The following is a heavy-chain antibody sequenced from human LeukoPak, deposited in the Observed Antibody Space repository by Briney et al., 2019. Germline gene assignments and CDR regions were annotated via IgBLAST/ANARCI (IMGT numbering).Heavy chain of an antibody. CDR2: ISSSSSYI. Sequence: PGGSLRLSCAASGFTFSSYSMNWVRQAPGKGLEWVSSISSSSSYIYYADSVKGRFTISRDNAKNSLYLQMNSLRAEDTAVYYCARGTLWGYCSSTSCDSNWFDPWGQGTLVTVSS. CDR1: GFTFSSYS. J-gene: IGHJ5*02. V-gene: IGHV3-21*01. CDR3: ARGTLWGYCSSTSCDSNWFDP. D-gene: IGHD2-2*01.